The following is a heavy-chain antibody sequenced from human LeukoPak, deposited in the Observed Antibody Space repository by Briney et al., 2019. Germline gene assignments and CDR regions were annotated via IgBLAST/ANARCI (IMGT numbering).Heavy chain of an antibody. CDR2: IIPIFGTA. CDR1: GGTFSSYA. CDR3: ARGRLKNGYNYFGHFDY. Sequence: ASVKVSCKASGGTFSSYAISWVRQAPGQGLEWMGGIIPIFGTANYAQEFQGRVTITADESTSTAYVELSSLRSEDTAVYYCARGRLKNGYNYFGHFDYWGQGTLVTVSS. V-gene: IGHV1-69*13. D-gene: IGHD5-24*01. J-gene: IGHJ4*02.